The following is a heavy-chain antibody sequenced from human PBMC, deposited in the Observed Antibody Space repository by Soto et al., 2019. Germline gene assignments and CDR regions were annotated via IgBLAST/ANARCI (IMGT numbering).Heavy chain of an antibody. CDR3: ATNFSVTPLGAEYFQH. V-gene: IGHV1-24*01. J-gene: IGHJ1*01. Sequence: GASVKVSCKVSGYTLTELSMHWVRQAPGKGLEWMGGFDPEDGETIYAQKFQGRVTMTEDTSTDTAYMELSSLRSEDTAVYYCATNFSVTPLGAEYFQHWGQGTLVTVSS. D-gene: IGHD2-21*02. CDR1: GYTLTELS. CDR2: FDPEDGET.